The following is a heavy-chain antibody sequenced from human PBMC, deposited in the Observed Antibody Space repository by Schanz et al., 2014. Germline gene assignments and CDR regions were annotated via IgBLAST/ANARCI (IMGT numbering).Heavy chain of an antibody. D-gene: IGHD3-10*01. V-gene: IGHV3-48*01. J-gene: IGHJ1*01. Sequence: DVQLLESGGGLVQPGGSLRLSCAASGFTFNSYAMTWVRQAPGKGLEWLSYIATSSSTRHYADSVKGRVTISRDNAKNSVSLQMRRLRVEDTAVYDCASGVHVSSLQKGLQFWGRGTLVIVSS. CDR1: GFTFNSYA. CDR3: ASGVHVSSLQKGLQF. CDR2: IATSSSTR.